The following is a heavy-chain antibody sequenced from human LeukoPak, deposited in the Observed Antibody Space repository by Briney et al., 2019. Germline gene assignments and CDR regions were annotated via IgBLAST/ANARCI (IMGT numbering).Heavy chain of an antibody. V-gene: IGHV1-18*04. Sequence: GASVKVSCKASGYTFTSYYMHWVRQAPGQGLEWMGWISAYNGNTNYAQKLQGRVTMTTDTSTSTAYMELRSLRSDDTAVYYCARVRTRGVYAVGNWFDPWGQGTLVTVSS. J-gene: IGHJ5*02. CDR2: ISAYNGNT. CDR1: GYTFTSYY. D-gene: IGHD2-8*01. CDR3: ARVRTRGVYAVGNWFDP.